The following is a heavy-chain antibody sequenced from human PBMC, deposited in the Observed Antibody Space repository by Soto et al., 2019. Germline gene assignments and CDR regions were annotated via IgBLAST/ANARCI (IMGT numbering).Heavy chain of an antibody. J-gene: IGHJ5*02. CDR2: IWNDGSKQ. Sequence: LRLSCVASGFTFSRYGMHWVRQAPGKGLEWVAVIWNDGSKQVYDDSVKGRFTISRDNSKNTLYLEMDSLRDEDTSVYYCARDDDYEANAIDLWGQGTLVTVSS. D-gene: IGHD4-17*01. CDR1: GFTFSRYG. CDR3: ARDDDYEANAIDL. V-gene: IGHV3-33*01.